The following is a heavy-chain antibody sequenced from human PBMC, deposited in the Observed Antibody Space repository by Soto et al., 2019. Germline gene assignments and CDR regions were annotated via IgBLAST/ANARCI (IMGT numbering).Heavy chain of an antibody. CDR3: AREEGISDWHAFDY. CDR2: ISTYNGNT. V-gene: IGHV1-18*04. D-gene: IGHD6-19*01. Sequence: ASVKVSCKASGYTFTDYGISWVRQAPGQGLEWIGWISTYNGNTIYAQKIQGRVTMTTDTSTSTAYVELRSLRSDDTAVYYCAREEGISDWHAFDYWGQGTLVTVS. J-gene: IGHJ4*02. CDR1: GYTFTDYG.